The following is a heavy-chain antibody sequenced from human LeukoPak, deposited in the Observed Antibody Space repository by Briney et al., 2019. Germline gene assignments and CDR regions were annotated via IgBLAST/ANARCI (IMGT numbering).Heavy chain of an antibody. CDR1: GGSFSGYY. CDR2: INHSGST. D-gene: IGHD2-2*01. CDR3: ARGHRIGQYEYQLLFRFGVVDY. J-gene: IGHJ4*02. V-gene: IGHV4-34*01. Sequence: SETLSLTCAVYGGSFSGYYWSWIRQPPGKGLEWIGEINHSGSTNYNPSLKSRVTISVDTSKNQFSLKLSSVTAADTAVYYCARGHRIGQYEYQLLFRFGVVDYWGQGTLVTVSS.